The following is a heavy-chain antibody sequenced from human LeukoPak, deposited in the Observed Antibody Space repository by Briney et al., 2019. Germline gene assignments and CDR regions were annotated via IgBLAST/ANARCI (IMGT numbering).Heavy chain of an antibody. CDR2: VSKDGSAT. D-gene: IGHD3-10*01. J-gene: IGHJ4*02. CDR3: ATGRVQLDY. CDR1: GFIFDGYA. Sequence: PGGSLRLSCAASGFIFDGYAMNWVRQAPGKGLEWVAQVSKDGSATFYADSVRGRFTISRDNSKNTLSLQMDNLRVDDTAVYFCATGRVQLDYWGQGALVSVS. V-gene: IGHV3-30*03.